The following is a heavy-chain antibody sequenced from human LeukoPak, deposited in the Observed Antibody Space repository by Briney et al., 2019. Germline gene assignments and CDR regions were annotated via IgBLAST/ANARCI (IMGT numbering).Heavy chain of an antibody. V-gene: IGHV4-39*07. CDR3: AREVGPSVFDY. CDR2: RYYSGST. J-gene: IGHJ4*02. CDR1: DGSVSSSSYY. D-gene: IGHD1-26*01. Sequence: SSETLSLTCTVSDGSVSSSSYYWGWIRQPPGRGLEWIGSRYYSGSTYYNPSLKSRVTISVDTSKTQFSLKMTSVTAADTAVYYCAREVGPSVFDYWGQGSLVTVSS.